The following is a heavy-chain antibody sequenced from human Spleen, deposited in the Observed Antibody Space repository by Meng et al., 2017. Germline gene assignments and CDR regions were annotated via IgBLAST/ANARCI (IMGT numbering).Heavy chain of an antibody. CDR3: ARILGYSFGDEGLDY. CDR1: GFTFSSYW. D-gene: IGHD5-18*01. CDR2: IKQDGSEK. Sequence: GESLKISCAASGFTFSSYWMSWVRQAPGKGLEWVANIKQDGSEKYYVDSVKGRFTISRDNAKNSLYLQMNSLRAEDTAVYYCARILGYSFGDEGLDYWGQGTLVTVSS. J-gene: IGHJ4*02. V-gene: IGHV3-7*01.